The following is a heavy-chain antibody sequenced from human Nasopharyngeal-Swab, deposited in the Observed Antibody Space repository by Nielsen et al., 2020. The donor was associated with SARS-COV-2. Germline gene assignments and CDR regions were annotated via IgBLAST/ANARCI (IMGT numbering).Heavy chain of an antibody. CDR1: GGSFSAYC. J-gene: IGHJ6*03. V-gene: IGHV4-34*01. Sequence: SETLSLTCAVYGGSFSAYCWGWIRQPPGKGLEWIAEINHSGSTNYNPSLKSRVTLSVDTSMNQFSLELRSVTAADTAVYYCARGLSGIVPAPILGLGPYYYYYMDVWGKGTTVTVSS. CDR2: INHSGST. CDR3: ARGLSGIVPAPILGLGPYYYYYMDV. D-gene: IGHD2-2*01.